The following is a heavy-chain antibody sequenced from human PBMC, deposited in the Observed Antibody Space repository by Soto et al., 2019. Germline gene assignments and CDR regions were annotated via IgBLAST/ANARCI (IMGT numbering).Heavy chain of an antibody. CDR1: GASISYGNYA. Sequence: SETLSLTCTVSGASISYGNYAWSWIRQTPGKGLEWIGYINHLETTFYNPSLGSRLTLSIDRAKNQFSLNLNSMSAADRAVYFCARGGGSDSFDYWGQGILVTVSS. J-gene: IGHJ4*02. D-gene: IGHD1-26*01. CDR2: INHLETT. CDR3: ARGGGSDSFDY. V-gene: IGHV4-30-2*01.